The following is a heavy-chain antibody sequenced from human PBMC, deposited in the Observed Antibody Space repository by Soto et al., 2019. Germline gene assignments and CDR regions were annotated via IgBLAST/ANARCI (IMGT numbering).Heavy chain of an antibody. J-gene: IGHJ6*02. CDR2: ISSSGSTI. D-gene: IGHD6-19*01. CDR3: ARDSPYSSGWTSNYYYGMDV. Sequence: EVQLVESGGGLVQPGGSLRLSCAASGFTFSSYEMNWVRQAPEKGLEWVSYISSSGSTIYYADSVKGRFTISRDNAKNSLYLQMNSLRAEDTAVYYCARDSPYSSGWTSNYYYGMDVWGQGTTVTVSS. V-gene: IGHV3-48*03. CDR1: GFTFSSYE.